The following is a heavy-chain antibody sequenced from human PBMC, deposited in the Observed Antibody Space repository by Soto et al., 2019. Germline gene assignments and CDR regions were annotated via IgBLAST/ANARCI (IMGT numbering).Heavy chain of an antibody. Sequence: SVKVSCKASGGTFSSYAISWVRQAPGQGLEWMGGIIPIFGTANYAQKFQGRVTITADESTSTAYMELSSLRSEDTAVYYCARDRGYSYGYEEYYFDYWGQGTLVTVSS. J-gene: IGHJ4*02. D-gene: IGHD5-18*01. CDR1: GGTFSSYA. CDR3: ARDRGYSYGYEEYYFDY. CDR2: IIPIFGTA. V-gene: IGHV1-69*13.